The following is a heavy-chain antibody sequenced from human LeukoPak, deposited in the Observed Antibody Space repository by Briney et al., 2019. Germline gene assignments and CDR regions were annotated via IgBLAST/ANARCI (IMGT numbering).Heavy chain of an antibody. V-gene: IGHV4-61*01. Sequence: SETLSLTCTVSGGSISSSSYYWSWIRQPPGKGLEWIGYIYYSGSTNYNPSLKSRVTISVDTSKNQFSLKLSSVTAADTAVYYCARVSLFFSYMDVWGKGTTVTVSS. CDR1: GGSISSSSYY. J-gene: IGHJ6*03. CDR3: ARVSLFFSYMDV. CDR2: IYYSGST. D-gene: IGHD3-3*01.